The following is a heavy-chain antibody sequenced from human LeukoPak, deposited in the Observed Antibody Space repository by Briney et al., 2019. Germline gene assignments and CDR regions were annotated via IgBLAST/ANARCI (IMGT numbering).Heavy chain of an antibody. J-gene: IGHJ4*02. CDR3: ARGRIGGYCSSTSCYTGYYFDY. D-gene: IGHD2-2*02. V-gene: IGHV3-21*01. CDR1: GFTFSSYI. Sequence: GGSLRLSCAASGFTFSSYIMNWVRQAPGKGLEWVSSISSSSSYIYYADSVKGRFTISRDNAKNSLYLQMNSLRAEDTAVYYCARGRIGGYCSSTSCYTGYYFDYWGQGTLVTVSS. CDR2: ISSSSSYI.